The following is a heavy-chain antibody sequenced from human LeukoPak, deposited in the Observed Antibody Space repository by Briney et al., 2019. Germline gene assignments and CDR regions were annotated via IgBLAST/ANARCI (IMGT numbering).Heavy chain of an antibody. CDR1: GGSISSSSYY. J-gene: IGHJ4*02. CDR3: ASKASGWCYFDY. CDR2: IYCSGST. V-gene: IGHV4-39*01. Sequence: SETLSLTCTVSGGSISSSSYYWGWIRQPPGKGLEWIGSIYCSGSTYYNPSLKSRVTISVDTSKNQFSLKLSSVTAADTAVYYCASKASGWCYFDYWGQGTLVTVSS. D-gene: IGHD6-19*01.